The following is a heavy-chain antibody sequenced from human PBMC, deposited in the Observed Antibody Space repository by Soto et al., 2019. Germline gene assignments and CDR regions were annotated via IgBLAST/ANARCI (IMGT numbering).Heavy chain of an antibody. CDR2: ISYDGSNK. Sequence: TGGSLRLSCAASGFTFSSYGMHWVRQAPGKGLEWVAVISYDGSNKYYADSVKGRFTISRDNSKNTLYLQMNSLRAEDTAVYYCAKDSSSGWYVGNQNWFDPWGQGTLVTVSS. V-gene: IGHV3-30*18. CDR3: AKDSSSGWYVGNQNWFDP. J-gene: IGHJ5*02. CDR1: GFTFSSYG. D-gene: IGHD6-19*01.